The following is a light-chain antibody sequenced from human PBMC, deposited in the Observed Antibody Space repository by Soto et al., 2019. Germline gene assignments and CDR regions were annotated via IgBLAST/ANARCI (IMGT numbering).Light chain of an antibody. CDR3: AAWDDSLNGPL. J-gene: IGLJ2*01. V-gene: IGLV1-44*01. CDR1: SSNIASNT. Sequence: QSVLTQPPSASGTPGQRVTISCSGSSSNIASNTVNWYQQLPGTAPKLLIYNNNHRPSGVLDRFSGSKSGTSASLAISGLQSEDEADYYCAAWDDSLNGPLFGGGTNLTVL. CDR2: NNN.